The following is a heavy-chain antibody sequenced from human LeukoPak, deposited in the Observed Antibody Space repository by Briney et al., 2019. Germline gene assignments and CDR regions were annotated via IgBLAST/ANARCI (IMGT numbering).Heavy chain of an antibody. Sequence: GGSLRLSCAASGFNFSSYTMNWVRQAPGKGLEWVSSISSRSSYIYYADSVKGRFTISRDNAKNSLYLQMNSLRAEDTAVYYCARERRYSSGWFDYWGQGTLVTVSS. D-gene: IGHD6-19*01. CDR1: GFNFSSYT. CDR3: ARERRYSSGWFDY. CDR2: ISSRSSYI. V-gene: IGHV3-21*01. J-gene: IGHJ4*02.